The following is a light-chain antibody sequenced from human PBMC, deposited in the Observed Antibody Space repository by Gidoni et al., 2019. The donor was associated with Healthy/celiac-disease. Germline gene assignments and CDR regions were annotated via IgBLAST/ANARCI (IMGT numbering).Light chain of an antibody. CDR2: AAS. V-gene: IGKV1-39*01. Sequence: DIQMTQSPSSLSASVGDRVTITCRASQSISSYLNLYQQKPGKAPKLLIYAASSLQSGVPSRFSGRGSGTDFTLTIRSLQPEDFATYYCQQSYSTPFTFGPGTKVDIK. CDR1: QSISSY. CDR3: QQSYSTPFT. J-gene: IGKJ3*01.